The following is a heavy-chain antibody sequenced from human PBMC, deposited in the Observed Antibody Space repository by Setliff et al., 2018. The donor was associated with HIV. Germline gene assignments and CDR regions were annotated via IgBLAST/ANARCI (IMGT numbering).Heavy chain of an antibody. CDR2: INAFNGKT. J-gene: IGHJ4*02. Sequence: ASVKVSCKASGYTFTSYGINWVRQAPGQGLEWMGRINAFNGKTDYSQKFQGRITMTPETSTSTAYMELRSLRFEDTAVYYCARTILGGNLLDYWGQGTLVTVSS. CDR3: ARTILGGNLLDY. D-gene: IGHD3-9*01. V-gene: IGHV1-18*01. CDR1: GYTFTSYG.